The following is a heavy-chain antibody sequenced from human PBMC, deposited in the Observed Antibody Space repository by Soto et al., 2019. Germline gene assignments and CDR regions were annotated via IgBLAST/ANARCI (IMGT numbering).Heavy chain of an antibody. CDR1: GGSFSGYY. CDR3: ARAGYGRGGSCTRHNLFAP. J-gene: IGHJ5*02. D-gene: IGHD2-15*01. V-gene: IGHV4-34*01. CDR2: INHSGST. Sequence: SETLSLTCAVYGGSFSGYYWSWIHQPPGKGLEWIGEINHSGSTNYNPSLKSRVTISVDTSKNQFSLKLSSVTAADTAVYYCARAGYGRGGSCTRHNLFAPWGQGTLVTVAS.